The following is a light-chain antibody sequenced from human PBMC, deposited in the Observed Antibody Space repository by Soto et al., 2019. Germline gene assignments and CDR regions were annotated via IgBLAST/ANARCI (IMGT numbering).Light chain of an antibody. CDR3: QQYNNWPRT. Sequence: EIVITQSPATLSVSPGERATLSCRASQSVSSNLAWYQQRPGQAPRFLIYGASTRATGIPARFSGSGSGTEFTLTISSLQSEDFALYYCQQYNNWPRTFGQGTRLEIK. V-gene: IGKV3-15*01. CDR2: GAS. CDR1: QSVSSN. J-gene: IGKJ5*01.